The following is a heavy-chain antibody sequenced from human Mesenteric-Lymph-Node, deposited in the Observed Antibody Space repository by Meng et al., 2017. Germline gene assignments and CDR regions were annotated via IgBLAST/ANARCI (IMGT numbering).Heavy chain of an antibody. CDR1: GGSLSGYY. V-gene: IGHV4-34*02. CDR3: ARGDRGQQLVLVY. CDR2: INHSESA. D-gene: IGHD6-13*01. J-gene: IGHJ4*02. Sequence: QVQLKQWGPGLLKHSETLSLACAVYGGSLSGYYWSWIRQAPGRGLEWIGEINHSESADYNPSLKGRVTISLDTSKNQFSLKVTSVTAADTAVYYCARGDRGQQLVLVYWGQGTLVTVSS.